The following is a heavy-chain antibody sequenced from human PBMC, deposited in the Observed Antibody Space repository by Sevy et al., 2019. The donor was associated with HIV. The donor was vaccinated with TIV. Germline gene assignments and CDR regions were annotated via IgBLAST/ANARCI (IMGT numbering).Heavy chain of an antibody. Sequence: GGSLRLSCAASGFIFSGYTMNWVRQAPGKGLEWVSSISSGSSFMYYADSLQGRFIISRDNARKSLYLQMNNLRVEDTAVYYCARVGLGDCSGTNCSPNDYWGQGTLVTVSS. J-gene: IGHJ4*02. CDR1: GFIFSGYT. CDR3: ARVGLGDCSGTNCSPNDY. D-gene: IGHD2-2*01. V-gene: IGHV3-21*01. CDR2: ISSGSSFM.